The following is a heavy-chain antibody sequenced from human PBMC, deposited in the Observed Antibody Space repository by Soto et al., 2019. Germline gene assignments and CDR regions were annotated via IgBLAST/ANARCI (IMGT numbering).Heavy chain of an antibody. CDR2: IIPIFGTA. V-gene: IGHV1-69*13. CDR1: GGTFSSYA. Sequence: SVKVSCKASGGTFSSYAISWVRQAPGQGLEWMGGIIPIFGTANYAQKFQGRVTITADESTSTAYMELSSLRSEDTAVYYCARPHRGTIFGVVIPRPYYYGMDVCGQGNTVSV. J-gene: IGHJ6*02. CDR3: ARPHRGTIFGVVIPRPYYYGMDV. D-gene: IGHD3-3*01.